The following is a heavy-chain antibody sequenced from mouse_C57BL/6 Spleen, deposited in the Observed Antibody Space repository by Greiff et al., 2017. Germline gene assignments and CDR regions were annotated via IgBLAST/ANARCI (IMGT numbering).Heavy chain of an antibody. V-gene: IGHV1-81*01. CDR3: DRSSSWLAY. Sequence: VQLQQSGAELARPGASVKLSCKASGYTFTSYGISWVKQRTGQGLEWIGEIYPSSGNTYYNEKFKGKATLTADKSSSTAYMELRRLTSEDSAVYFCDRSSSWLAYWGQGTLVTVSA. CDR2: IYPSSGNT. CDR1: GYTFTSYG. D-gene: IGHD1-1*01. J-gene: IGHJ3*01.